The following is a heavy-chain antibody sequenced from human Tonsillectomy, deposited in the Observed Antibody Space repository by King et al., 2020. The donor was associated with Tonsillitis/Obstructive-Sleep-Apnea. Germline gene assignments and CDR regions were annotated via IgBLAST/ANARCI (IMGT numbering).Heavy chain of an antibody. CDR2: IYYSGST. J-gene: IGHJ5*02. Sequence: QLQESGPGLVKPSETLSLTCTVSGGSISSSSDYWGWIRQPPGKGLEWIGSIYYSGSTYYNPSLKSGVTISVDTSKTQFSLKLSSVTAADTAVYYCAISPFWRSRYCTSTSCYTRWFDPWGQGTPVTVSS. V-gene: IGHV4-39*01. D-gene: IGHD2-2*02. CDR3: AISPFWRSRYCTSTSCYTRWFDP. CDR1: GGSISSSSDY.